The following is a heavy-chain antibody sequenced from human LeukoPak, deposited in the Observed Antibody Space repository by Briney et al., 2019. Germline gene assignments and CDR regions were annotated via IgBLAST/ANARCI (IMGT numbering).Heavy chain of an antibody. D-gene: IGHD3-10*01. J-gene: IGHJ4*02. V-gene: IGHV3-53*01. CDR2: IYSGGST. CDR1: GFTVSSNY. Sequence: GGSLRLSCAASGFTVSSNYMSWVRRAPGKGLEWLSVIYSGGSTDYADSVKGRFAISRDNSKNMLYLQLNSLRAEDTAVYYCARVDYGSGSYFDYWGQGTLVTVSS. CDR3: ARVDYGSGSYFDY.